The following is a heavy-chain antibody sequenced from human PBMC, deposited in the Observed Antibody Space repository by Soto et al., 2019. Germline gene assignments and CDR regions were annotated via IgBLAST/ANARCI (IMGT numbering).Heavy chain of an antibody. D-gene: IGHD3-16*01. Sequence: QVQLVQSGAEVKKPGASVKVSCKGSGYTFTGNYMHWLRQAPGQGSEWMGWFHPNSGGTNYAQKFQGRVTMTRDTSISTGYMELSRLRFDDTAVYYCARDPIGGGAPYYCDYWGQGTLGSVAS. CDR1: GYTFTGNY. V-gene: IGHV1-2*02. J-gene: IGHJ4*02. CDR2: FHPNSGGT. CDR3: ARDPIGGGAPYYCDY.